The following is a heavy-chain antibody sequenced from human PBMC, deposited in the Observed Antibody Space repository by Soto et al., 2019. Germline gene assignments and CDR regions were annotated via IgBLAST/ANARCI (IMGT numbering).Heavy chain of an antibody. CDR2: IYSGDNT. CDR3: AGFGFCSDGNCFNWFDP. V-gene: IGHV3-66*01. CDR1: GFTVSSNY. D-gene: IGHD2-15*01. Sequence: GGSLRLSCAASGFTVSSNYMSWVRQAPGKGLEWVSLIYSGDNTHYADSVKGRFTISRDNSKNTLYLQMNSLRAEDTAMYYCAGFGFCSDGNCFNWFDPWGQGTLITVSS. J-gene: IGHJ5*02.